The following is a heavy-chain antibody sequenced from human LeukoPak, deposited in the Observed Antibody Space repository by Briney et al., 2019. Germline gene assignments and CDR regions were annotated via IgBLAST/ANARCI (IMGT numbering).Heavy chain of an antibody. CDR3: AKDRHFYGAGTYYNLDY. D-gene: IGHD3-10*01. CDR2: ISYDGSTK. V-gene: IGHV3-30*18. J-gene: IGHJ4*02. Sequence: GRSLRLSCGASGFXFSTHGIHWVRQAPGKGLEWVSPISYDGSTKYYADSVEGRFTISRDNSKSTLYLQLNSLRVEDTAVYYCAKDRHFYGAGTYYNLDYWGQGTLVTVSS. CDR1: GFXFSTHG.